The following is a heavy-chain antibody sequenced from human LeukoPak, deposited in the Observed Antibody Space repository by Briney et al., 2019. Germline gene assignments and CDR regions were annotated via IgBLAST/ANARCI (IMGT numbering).Heavy chain of an antibody. CDR3: ARDHYDILTGYYSFDY. V-gene: IGHV3-48*03. Sequence: GGSLRLSCAASGFTFSSYEMNWVRQAPGKGLEWVSYISSSGSTIYYADSVKGRFTISRDNAKNSLYLQMNSLRAEDTAVYYCARDHYDILTGYYSFDYWGQGTLVTVSS. CDR1: GFTFSSYE. D-gene: IGHD3-9*01. J-gene: IGHJ4*02. CDR2: ISSSGSTI.